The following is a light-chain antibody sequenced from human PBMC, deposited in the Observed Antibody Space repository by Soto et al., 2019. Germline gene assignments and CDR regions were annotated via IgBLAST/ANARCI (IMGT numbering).Light chain of an antibody. Sequence: DIQMTQSPSTLSASAGDTVTITCRASQSVSTFLAWYQQKPGKAPKLLIFDASSLKSGVPSRFSGSGSGTEFTLTISRLQPDDFAIYYCQQYDSYSWTFGQGTKVEIK. J-gene: IGKJ1*01. CDR2: DAS. V-gene: IGKV1-5*01. CDR3: QQYDSYSWT. CDR1: QSVSTF.